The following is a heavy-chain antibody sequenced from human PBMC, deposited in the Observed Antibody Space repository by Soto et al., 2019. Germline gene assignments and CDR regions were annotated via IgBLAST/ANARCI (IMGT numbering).Heavy chain of an antibody. J-gene: IGHJ4*02. D-gene: IGHD6-13*01. V-gene: IGHV4-39*01. CDR2: IYYSGST. Sequence: SETLSLTCTVSGGSISSSSYYWGWIRQPPGKGLEWIGSIYYSGSTYYNPSLKSRVTISVDTSKNQFSLKLSSVTAADAAVYYCARNIAPAGTKDYWGQGTLVTVSS. CDR3: ARNIAPAGTKDY. CDR1: GGSISSSSYY.